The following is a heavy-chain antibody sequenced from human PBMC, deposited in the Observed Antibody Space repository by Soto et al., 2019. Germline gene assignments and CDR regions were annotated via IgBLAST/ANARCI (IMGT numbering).Heavy chain of an antibody. CDR1: GGSVSSGSYY. Sequence: ETLSLTCTVSGGSVSSGSYYWSWIRQPPGKGLEWIGYIYYSGSTNYNPSLKSRVTISVDTSKNQFSLKLGSVTAADTAVYYCARQLVLAYYGMDVWGQGTTVTVSS. CDR3: ARQLVLAYYGMDV. V-gene: IGHV4-61*01. CDR2: IYYSGST. J-gene: IGHJ6*02. D-gene: IGHD6-6*01.